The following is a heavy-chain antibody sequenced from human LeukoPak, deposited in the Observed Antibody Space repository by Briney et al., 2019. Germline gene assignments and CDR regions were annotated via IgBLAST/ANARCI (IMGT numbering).Heavy chain of an antibody. D-gene: IGHD3-10*01. CDR1: GYTFTGPY. CDR2: MNPNSGNT. V-gene: IGHV1-8*02. CDR3: ARGPVALLWFGELSPRPVDY. Sequence: ASVKVSCKASGYTFTGPYIHWMRQAPGQGLEWMGWMNPNSGNTGYAQKFQGRVTMTRNTSISTAYMELGSLRSEDTAVYYCARGPVALLWFGELSPRPVDYWGQGTLVTVSS. J-gene: IGHJ4*02.